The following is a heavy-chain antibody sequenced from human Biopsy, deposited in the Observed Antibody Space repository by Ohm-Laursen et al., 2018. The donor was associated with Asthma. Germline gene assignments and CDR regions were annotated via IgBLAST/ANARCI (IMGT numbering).Heavy chain of an antibody. J-gene: IGHJ4*02. CDR1: GGTFNTYV. Sequence: GSSVKVSCKPLGGTFNTYVIGWVRQAPGQGLEWRGGINSVFGTTTYPQKFQDRVTITADDSTSTVYMELSSLRSEDTAVYYCARKAGSCISRTCYSLDFWGQGTLVTVSS. CDR2: INSVFGTT. CDR3: ARKAGSCISRTCYSLDF. V-gene: IGHV1-69*01. D-gene: IGHD2-2*01.